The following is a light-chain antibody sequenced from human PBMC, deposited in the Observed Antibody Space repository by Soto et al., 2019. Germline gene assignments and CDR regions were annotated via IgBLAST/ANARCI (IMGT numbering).Light chain of an antibody. V-gene: IGLV4-69*01. CDR1: SGHSSYA. J-gene: IGLJ3*02. CDR2: LNSDGSH. CDR3: QTWGTGIWV. Sequence: QLVLTQSPSASASLGASVKLTCTLSSGHSSYAIAWHQQQPEKGPQYLMKLNSDGSHSKGDGIPDRFSGSSSGAERYLTISSLQSEDEADYYCQTWGTGIWVFGGGTKVTVL.